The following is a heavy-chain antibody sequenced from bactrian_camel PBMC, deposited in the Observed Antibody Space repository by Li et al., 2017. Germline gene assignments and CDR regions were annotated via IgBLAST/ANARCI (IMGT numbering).Heavy chain of an antibody. CDR2: IDSRGEIT. D-gene: IGHD6*01. CDR1: GYTYC. V-gene: IGHV3S40*01. CDR3: AANTHGICTLEIDWYTF. J-gene: IGHJ4*01. Sequence: VQLVESGGGSVQAGGSLRLSCAASGYTYCMAWFRQAPGKGREGVVAIDSRGEITGATDSAKGRFTISRDNAKNTVCLQMNSLEPEDTAMYYCAANTHGICTLEIDWYTFWGQGTQVTVS.